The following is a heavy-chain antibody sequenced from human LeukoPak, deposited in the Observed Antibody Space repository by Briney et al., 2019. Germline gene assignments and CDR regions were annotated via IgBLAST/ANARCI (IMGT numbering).Heavy chain of an antibody. J-gene: IGHJ4*02. CDR2: IKRDGSEK. D-gene: IGHD3-10*01. CDR3: ARLSEMLRGPEAIYYFDY. CDR1: DFTFSTYW. V-gene: IGHV3-7*01. Sequence: GGSLRLSCAASDFTFSTYWMSWVRQAPGKGLEWVANIKRDGSEKYYVDSVKGRFTVSRDTAKNSLFLQMNSLRAEDTAVYYRARLSEMLRGPEAIYYFDYWGQGTLVTVSS.